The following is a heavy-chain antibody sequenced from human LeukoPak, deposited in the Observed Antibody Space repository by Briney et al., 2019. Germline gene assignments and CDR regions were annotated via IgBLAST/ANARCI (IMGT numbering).Heavy chain of an antibody. D-gene: IGHD6-13*01. Sequence: SETLSLTCTVSGASISTGLYYWNWIRQPAGKGLEWIGRISSGVNTNYNPSLKSRVTISIHTSKKQLSLKLSSVTAADTAVYYCASSNWLRDANFDSWGQGTLVTVSS. V-gene: IGHV4-61*02. CDR3: ASSNWLRDANFDS. CDR1: GASISTGLYY. J-gene: IGHJ4*02. CDR2: ISSGVNT.